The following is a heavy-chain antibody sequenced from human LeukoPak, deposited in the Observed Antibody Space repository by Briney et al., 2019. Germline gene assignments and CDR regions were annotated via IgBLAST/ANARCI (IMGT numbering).Heavy chain of an antibody. Sequence: GASVKVSCKASGYTFTGYYMHWVRQAPGQGLEWMGWINPNSGGTNYAQKFQRRVTMTRDTSISTAYMELSRLRSDDTAVYYCARELYCSSTSCYSAAGDYWGQGTLVTVSS. V-gene: IGHV1-2*02. D-gene: IGHD2-2*01. CDR1: GYTFTGYY. CDR3: ARELYCSSTSCYSAAGDY. J-gene: IGHJ4*02. CDR2: INPNSGGT.